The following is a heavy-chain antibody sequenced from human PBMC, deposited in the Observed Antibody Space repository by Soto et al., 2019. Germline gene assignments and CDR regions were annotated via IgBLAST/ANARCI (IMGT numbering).Heavy chain of an antibody. CDR2: IHYSGDS. D-gene: IGHD3-22*01. CDR1: GDSVSSNNYY. Sequence: SETLSLTCTVIGDSVSSNNYYWSLIRQRPGKGLEWIGYIHYSGDSYDNPSLTSRITMSMDVSKNQFSLNLRSVTAADTAIYYCARDVNDSSGSQGFDYWGQGTLVTVYS. V-gene: IGHV4-31*03. J-gene: IGHJ4*02. CDR3: ARDVNDSSGSQGFDY.